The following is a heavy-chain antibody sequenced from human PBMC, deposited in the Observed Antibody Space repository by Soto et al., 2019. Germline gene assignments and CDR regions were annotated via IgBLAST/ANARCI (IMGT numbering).Heavy chain of an antibody. Sequence: VQLVESGGGPVKPGGSLRISCAASGFTFSGAWMSWVRQAPGKGLEWVGRIKSKFDGGRIDYAASVKGRFSISRDDSTNTLFLQMNSLKTEDTAVYFCTTSVTGTPRAIDYWGQGTLVTVSS. V-gene: IGHV3-15*01. CDR1: GFTFSGAW. CDR3: TTSVTGTPRAIDY. J-gene: IGHJ4*02. CDR2: IKSKFDGGRI. D-gene: IGHD1-7*01.